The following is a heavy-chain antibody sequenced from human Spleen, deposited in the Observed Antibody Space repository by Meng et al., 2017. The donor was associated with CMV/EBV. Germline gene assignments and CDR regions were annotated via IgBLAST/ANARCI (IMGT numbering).Heavy chain of an antibody. J-gene: IGHJ4*02. D-gene: IGHD1-26*01. CDR3: ARDFSGSYFHYFDY. CDR1: GGSVSSGSYY. Sequence: SGGSVSSGSYYWSWIRQPPGKGLEWIGYIYYSGSTNYNPSLKSRVTISVDTSKNQFSLKLSSVTAADTAVYYCARDFSGSYFHYFDYWGQGTLVTVSS. V-gene: IGHV4-61*01. CDR2: IYYSGST.